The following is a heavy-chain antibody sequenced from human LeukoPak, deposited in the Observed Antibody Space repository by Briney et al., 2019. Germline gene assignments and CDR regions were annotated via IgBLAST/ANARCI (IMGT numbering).Heavy chain of an antibody. V-gene: IGHV3-74*01. Sequence: PGGSLRLSCAASGFTFSDYWMTWVRQAPGKGLVWVSRVNSDGTGTTYADSVEGRFTISRDNAKNTVYLQMNRLRAEDTAIYYCIRTLIVATSPYMDVWGEGTTVTVSS. CDR2: VNSDGTGT. CDR1: GFTFSDYW. D-gene: IGHD5-12*01. J-gene: IGHJ6*03. CDR3: IRTLIVATSPYMDV.